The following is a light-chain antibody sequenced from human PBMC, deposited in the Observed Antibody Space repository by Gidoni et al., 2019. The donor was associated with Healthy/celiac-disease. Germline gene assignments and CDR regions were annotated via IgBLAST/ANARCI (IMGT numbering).Light chain of an antibody. CDR2: EVS. J-gene: IGLJ1*01. CDR3: SSYTSSSTQV. V-gene: IGLV2-14*01. Sequence: QSALTQPASVSGSPGQSITISCTGTSSDVGGYNYVSWYQQHPGKAPKLMIYEVSNRPSGVSNRFSGSKSGNTPSLTISGLQADDEAAYYCSSYTSSSTQVCGTWTKVTVL. CDR1: SSDVGGYNY.